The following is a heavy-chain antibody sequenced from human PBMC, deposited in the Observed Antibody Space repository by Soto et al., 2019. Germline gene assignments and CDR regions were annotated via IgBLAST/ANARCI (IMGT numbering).Heavy chain of an antibody. D-gene: IGHD6-19*01. CDR3: ARSRYSSGWFDY. V-gene: IGHV3-33*01. CDR1: GFTFSSYG. Sequence: QVQLVESGGGVVQPGRSLRLSCAASGFTFSSYGMHWVRQAPGKGLEWVAVIWYDGSNKYYADSVKGRFTISRDNSKNTLYLQMNSLRAEDTAVYYCARSRYSSGWFDYWGQGTLVTVSS. CDR2: IWYDGSNK. J-gene: IGHJ4*02.